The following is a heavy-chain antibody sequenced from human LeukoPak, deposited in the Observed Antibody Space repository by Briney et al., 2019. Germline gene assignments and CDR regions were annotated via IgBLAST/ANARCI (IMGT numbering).Heavy chain of an antibody. Sequence: SETLSLTCTVSGGSVTYTNYYWGWIRQPPGKGLQWIGVIYYNGKTYYNPSLKSRVTVAVDTSKNQFSLKLRSVTAADTAVYYCARQRAYYYDSSGPSDAFDIWGQGTMVTVSS. CDR1: GGSVTYTNYY. V-gene: IGHV4-39*01. D-gene: IGHD3-22*01. CDR3: ARQRAYYYDSSGPSDAFDI. J-gene: IGHJ3*02. CDR2: IYYNGKT.